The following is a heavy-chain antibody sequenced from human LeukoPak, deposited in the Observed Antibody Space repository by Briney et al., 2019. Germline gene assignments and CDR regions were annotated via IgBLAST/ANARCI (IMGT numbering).Heavy chain of an antibody. J-gene: IGHJ4*02. D-gene: IGHD3-22*01. V-gene: IGHV4-38-2*02. CDR2: IYHSGST. CDR1: GYSISSGYS. Sequence: KPSETLSLTCTVSGYSISSGYSWGWIRQPPGKGLEWIGSIYHSGSTNYNPSLKSRVTISVDTSKNQFSLKLSSVTAADTAVYYCASLNRLLNYYDSSGPPPHWGQGTLVTVSS. CDR3: ASLNRLLNYYDSSGPPPH.